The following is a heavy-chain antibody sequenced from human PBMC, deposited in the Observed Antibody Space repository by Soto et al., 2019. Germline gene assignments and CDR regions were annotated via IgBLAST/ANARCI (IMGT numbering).Heavy chain of an antibody. Sequence: PSETLSLTCTVSGGSISSYYWSWIRQPPGKGLEWIGYIYYSGSTNYNPSLKSRVTISVDTSKNQFSLKLSSVTAADTAVYYCARGVAYYDFWSGSPQGDYYYYYGMVVWGQGTTVTVSS. J-gene: IGHJ6*02. CDR1: GGSISSYY. V-gene: IGHV4-59*01. CDR2: IYYSGST. CDR3: ARGVAYYDFWSGSPQGDYYYYYGMVV. D-gene: IGHD3-3*01.